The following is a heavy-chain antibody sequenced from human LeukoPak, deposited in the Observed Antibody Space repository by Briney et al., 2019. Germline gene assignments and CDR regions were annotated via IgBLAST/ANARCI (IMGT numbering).Heavy chain of an antibody. CDR1: GFTFSNAW. CDR2: IKSKTDGGTT. V-gene: IGHV3-15*01. Sequence: GGSLRLSCAASGFTFSNAWMSWVRQAPGKGLEWVGRIKSKTDGGTTDYAAPVKGRFTISRDDSKNTLYPQMNNLKTEDTAVYYCTTDRPYYYDSSGYQLDYWGQGTLVTVSS. J-gene: IGHJ4*02. CDR3: TTDRPYYYDSSGYQLDY. D-gene: IGHD3-22*01.